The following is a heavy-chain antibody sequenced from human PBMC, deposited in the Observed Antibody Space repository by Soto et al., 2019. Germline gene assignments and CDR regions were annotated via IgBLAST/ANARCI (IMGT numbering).Heavy chain of an antibody. D-gene: IGHD3-16*01. CDR3: ARDTGGSYDY. Sequence: EVQLMESGGGLVQPGGSLRLSCAASGFIFSDYYMDWVRQVPGKGLEWVGRTRNKVNSFSAEYAASVKGRFSIYRDASKDSMYLQINRLKSDDTAVYYSARDTGGSYDYWGQGALVTVSS. J-gene: IGHJ4*02. V-gene: IGHV3-72*01. CDR2: TRNKVNSFSA. CDR1: GFIFSDYY.